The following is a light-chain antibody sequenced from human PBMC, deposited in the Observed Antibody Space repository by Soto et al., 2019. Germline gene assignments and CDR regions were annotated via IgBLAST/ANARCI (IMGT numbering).Light chain of an antibody. V-gene: IGKV1-16*02. Sequence: DIQMTQSPSSLSASVGDRITITCRASQGISNYLGWSQQKPGQAPKSLIYSASILQGGGPSKFSGSRSGTDFKLTITSLQPVDSATYYCHQYNSLPLTFGGGTKVEI. CDR2: SAS. CDR1: QGISNY. J-gene: IGKJ4*01. CDR3: HQYNSLPLT.